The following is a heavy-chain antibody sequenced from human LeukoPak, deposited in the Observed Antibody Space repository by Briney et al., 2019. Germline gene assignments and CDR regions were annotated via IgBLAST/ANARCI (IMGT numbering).Heavy chain of an antibody. J-gene: IGHJ3*02. CDR1: GFTFSSYT. Sequence: GVLRLSCAASGFTFSSYTMNWVRQAPGKGLEWVSAISGSGVGTYYADSVKGRFTISRDNSWNTLYLQMSSLRVEDTAVYYCAKDQVISGSEASDIWGQGTMVTVSS. D-gene: IGHD2-21*01. CDR3: AKDQVISGSEASDI. V-gene: IGHV3-23*01. CDR2: ISGSGVGT.